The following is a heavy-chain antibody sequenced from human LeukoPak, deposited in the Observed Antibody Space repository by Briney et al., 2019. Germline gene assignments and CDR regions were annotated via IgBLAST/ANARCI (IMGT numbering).Heavy chain of an antibody. CDR3: ARAPYLAVPAATGPLVY. CDR2: ISYDGSNK. Sequence: PGGSLRLSCAASGFTFSSYGMHWVCQAPGKGLEWVAVISYDGSNKYYADSVKGRFTISRDNSKNTLYLQMNSLRAEDTAVYYCARAPYLAVPAATGPLVYWGQGTLVTVSS. D-gene: IGHD2-2*01. J-gene: IGHJ4*02. CDR1: GFTFSSYG. V-gene: IGHV3-30*03.